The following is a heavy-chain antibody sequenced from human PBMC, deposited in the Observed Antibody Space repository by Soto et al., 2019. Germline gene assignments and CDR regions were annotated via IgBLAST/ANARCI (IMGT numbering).Heavy chain of an antibody. CDR1: GGTFSSYA. CDR2: IIPIFGTA. D-gene: IGHD6-19*01. Sequence: QVQLVQSGAEVKKPGSSVKVSCKASGGTFSSYAISWVRQAPGQGREWMGGIIPIFGTANYAQKFQGRVTITADESTSTAYMELSSLRSEDTAVYYCARDHHPVAGRTYGMDVWGQGTTVTVSS. V-gene: IGHV1-69*01. CDR3: ARDHHPVAGRTYGMDV. J-gene: IGHJ6*02.